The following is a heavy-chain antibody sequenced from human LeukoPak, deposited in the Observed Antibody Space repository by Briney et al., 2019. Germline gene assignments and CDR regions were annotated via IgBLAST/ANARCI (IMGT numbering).Heavy chain of an antibody. J-gene: IGHJ4*02. CDR1: GYTFTSYG. D-gene: IGHD3-3*01. V-gene: IGHV1-18*01. CDR2: ISAYNGNT. CDR3: ARAYYDFWSGYYRDFDY. Sequence: GASVKVSCKASGYTFTSYGISWVRQAPGQGLEWMGWISAYNGNTNYAQKLQGRVTMTTDTSTSTAYMELRSLRSDDTAVYYCARAYYDFWSGYYRDFDYWGQGTLVTVSS.